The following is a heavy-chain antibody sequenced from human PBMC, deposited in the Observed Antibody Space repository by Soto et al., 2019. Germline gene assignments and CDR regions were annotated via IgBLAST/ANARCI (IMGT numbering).Heavy chain of an antibody. CDR1: GFTFGSYA. CDR2: ISASGGYT. Sequence: GGSLRLSCAASGFTFGSYAMNWVRQAPGKGLEWVSTISASGGYTYFADSVQGRFTVSRDSSKNTLFLQMNSLRAGDTAIYYCAKASVAFRGVIMDSFDYWGQGTLVTVSS. CDR3: AKASVAFRGVIMDSFDY. D-gene: IGHD3-10*01. V-gene: IGHV3-23*01. J-gene: IGHJ4*02.